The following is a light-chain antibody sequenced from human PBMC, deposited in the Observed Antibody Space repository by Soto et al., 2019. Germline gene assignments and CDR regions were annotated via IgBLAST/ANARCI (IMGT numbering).Light chain of an antibody. V-gene: IGLV1-51*01. CDR2: DNS. J-gene: IGLJ2*01. Sequence: QSVLTQPPSMSAAPGQKVTISCSGNRSNVGNNYVSWYQQLPGTAPKLLIYDNSERPSGIPDRFFGSKSGASAILGIIGLQTGDEADYYCGTWDSGLSAVVFGGGTKLTVL. CDR3: GTWDSGLSAVV. CDR1: RSNVGNNY.